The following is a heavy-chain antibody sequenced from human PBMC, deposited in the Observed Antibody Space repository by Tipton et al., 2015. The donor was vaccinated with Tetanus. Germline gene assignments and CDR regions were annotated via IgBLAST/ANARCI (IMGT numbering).Heavy chain of an antibody. J-gene: IGHJ3*02. CDR3: ARDSDFGHDALDI. V-gene: IGHV6-1*01. CDR1: GDSVSVTSDV. Sequence: LMKPTQTLSLTCSISGDSVSVTSDVWNWIRQFPSRGLEWLGRTYYRSKWIKDYAMSVKGRITVDADTSKNQFSLQLNSVTPDDTAIYYCARDSDFGHDALDIWGQGTMVTVSS. CDR2: TYYRSKWIK. D-gene: IGHD3-10*01.